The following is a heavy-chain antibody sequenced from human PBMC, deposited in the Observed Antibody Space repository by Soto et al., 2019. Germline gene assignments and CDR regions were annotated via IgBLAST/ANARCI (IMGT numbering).Heavy chain of an antibody. Sequence: EVQPLESGGGLVQPGGSLRLSCVASGFSFSSYAMVWVRQAPGKGLEWVSVISARGGSSYFADTVKGRFTISRDNSKNLLSLEMNSLRAEDTAIYFCAKGSIEYSASVDNWGQGTLVLVSS. CDR1: GFSFSSYA. J-gene: IGHJ4*02. D-gene: IGHD5-12*01. CDR3: AKGSIEYSASVDN. V-gene: IGHV3-23*01. CDR2: ISARGGSS.